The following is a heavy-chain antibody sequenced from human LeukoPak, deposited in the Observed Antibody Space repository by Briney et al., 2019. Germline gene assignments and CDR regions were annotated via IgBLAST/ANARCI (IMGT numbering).Heavy chain of an antibody. V-gene: IGHV1-24*01. Sequence: WASVKVSCKVSGYTLTELSMHWVRQAPGKGLEWMGGFDPEDGETIYAQEFQGRVTMTEDTSTDTAYMELSSLRSEDTAVYYCATSSGTWWFDPWGQGTLVTVSS. D-gene: IGHD6-13*01. CDR2: FDPEDGET. CDR3: ATSSGTWWFDP. CDR1: GYTLTELS. J-gene: IGHJ5*02.